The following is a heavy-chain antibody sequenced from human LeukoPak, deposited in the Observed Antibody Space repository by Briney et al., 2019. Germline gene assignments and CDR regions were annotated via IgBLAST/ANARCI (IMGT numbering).Heavy chain of an antibody. V-gene: IGHV4-39*01. D-gene: IGHD3-10*01. J-gene: IGHJ6*03. Sequence: PSETLSLTCTVSGGSISSSSYYWGWIRQPPGKGLEWIGSIYYSGSTYYNPSLKSRVTISVDTSKNQFSLKLSSVTAADTAVYYCARVYGSGSYYNGHYYYYMDVCGKGTTVTIS. CDR2: IYYSGST. CDR3: ARVYGSGSYYNGHYYYYMDV. CDR1: GGSISSSSYY.